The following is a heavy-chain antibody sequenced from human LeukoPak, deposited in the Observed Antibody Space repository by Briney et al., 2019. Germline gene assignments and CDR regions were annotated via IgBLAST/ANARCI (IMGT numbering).Heavy chain of an antibody. CDR1: GGSISRYY. D-gene: IGHD4-17*01. V-gene: IGHV4-59*01. J-gene: IGHJ3*02. Sequence: SETLSLTCTVSGGSISRYYWNWIRQPPGKGLEWIGYIYYSGSTNYNPSLNSRVTISVDTSKNQFSLKLSSVTAADTAVYYCARGFYGDYLFDAFDMWGQGTMVTVSS. CDR3: ARGFYGDYLFDAFDM. CDR2: IYYSGST.